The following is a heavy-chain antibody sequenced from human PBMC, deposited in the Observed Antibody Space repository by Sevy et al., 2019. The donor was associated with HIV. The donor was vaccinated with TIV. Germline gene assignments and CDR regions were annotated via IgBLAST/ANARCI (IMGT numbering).Heavy chain of an antibody. D-gene: IGHD3-3*01. CDR3: ASGAVSDVGMPEYYNYGVDV. J-gene: IGHJ6*02. Sequence: ASVKVSCKASGYTFTGNYIHWVRQAPGQGLEWLGRINPNNGDTNYALNFEGRVTMTWDQSLIIANMEMDWLRPADTVVLYCASGAVSDVGMPEYYNYGVDVWGQGTTVTVSS. CDR1: GYTFTGNY. CDR2: INPNNGDT. V-gene: IGHV1-2*05.